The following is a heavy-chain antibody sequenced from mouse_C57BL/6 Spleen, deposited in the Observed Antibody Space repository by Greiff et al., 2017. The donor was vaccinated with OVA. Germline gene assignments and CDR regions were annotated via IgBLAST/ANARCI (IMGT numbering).Heavy chain of an antibody. J-gene: IGHJ4*01. Sequence: VKLMESGPGLVQPSQSLSITCTVSGFSLTSYGVHWVRQSPGKGLEWLGVIWRGGSTDYNAAFMSRLSITKDNSNSQVFFKMNSLQADDTAIYYCAKTATMVTTGGYAMDYWGQGTSVTVSS. CDR1: GFSLTSYG. CDR2: IWRGGST. CDR3: AKTATMVTTGGYAMDY. D-gene: IGHD2-2*01. V-gene: IGHV2-5*01.